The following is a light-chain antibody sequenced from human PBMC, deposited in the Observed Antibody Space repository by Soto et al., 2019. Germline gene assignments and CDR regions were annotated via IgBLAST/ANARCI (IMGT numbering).Light chain of an antibody. CDR3: QKYSSVPV. CDR1: QGINNY. CDR2: AAS. J-gene: IGKJ3*01. Sequence: DIPMTQSPSSLSASVGDRVTITCRASQGINNYVAWYQQKPGKPPKLLIYAASTLQSGVPSRFSGSGSGTDFNLTINRLQPEDVATYSCQKYSSVPVFGPGTKVDIK. V-gene: IGKV1-27*01.